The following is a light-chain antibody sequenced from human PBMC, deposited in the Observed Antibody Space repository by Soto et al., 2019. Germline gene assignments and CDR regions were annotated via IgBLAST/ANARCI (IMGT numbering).Light chain of an antibody. CDR3: SSYTTINTVVV. V-gene: IGLV2-14*03. CDR2: DVT. CDR1: TSDIGAYNY. Sequence: QSALTQPASVSGSPGQSITISCTGTTSDIGAYNYVSWYQHHPGKAPKLLIYDVTDRPSGVSDRFSGSKSGNTASLTISGLLAEDEAAYFCSSYTTINTVVVFGGGTKLTVL. J-gene: IGLJ2*01.